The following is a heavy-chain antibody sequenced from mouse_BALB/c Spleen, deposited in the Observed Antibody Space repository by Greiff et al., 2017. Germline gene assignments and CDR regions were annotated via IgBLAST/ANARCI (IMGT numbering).Heavy chain of an antibody. V-gene: IGHV3-6*02. J-gene: IGHJ2*01. CDR3: ARLGQDFDY. Sequence: EVKLMESGPGLVKPSQSLSLTCSVTGYSITSGYYWNWIRQFPGNKLEWMGYISYDGSNNYNPSLKNRVSITRDTSKNQFFLKLNSVTTEDTATYYCARLGQDFDYWGQGTTLTVSS. CDR2: ISYDGSN. CDR1: GYSITSGYY. D-gene: IGHD3-3*01.